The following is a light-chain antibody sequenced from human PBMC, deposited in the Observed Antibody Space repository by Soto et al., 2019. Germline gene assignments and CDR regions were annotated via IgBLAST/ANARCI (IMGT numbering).Light chain of an antibody. CDR2: EVN. V-gene: IGLV2-14*01. CDR1: SRDVGGSNY. Sequence: QSVLIQPASVSGSPGQSITISCTGSSRDVGGSNYVSWCQHHPHRAPKLLIYEVNYRPSGVSSRFSGSKSGNTASLTISGLQAEDEADYYCSSYTSSNTLEVFGVGTKVTVL. CDR3: SSYTSSNTLEV. J-gene: IGLJ1*01.